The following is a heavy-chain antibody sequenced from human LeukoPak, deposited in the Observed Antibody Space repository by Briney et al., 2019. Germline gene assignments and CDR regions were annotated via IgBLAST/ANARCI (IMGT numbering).Heavy chain of an antibody. CDR1: GYSFTAYY. CDR2: LNPNSGGT. Sequence: ASVKVSCKASGYSFTAYYINWVRQAPGQGLEWMGWLNPNSGGTNYAQKFQGRVTMTRDTSISTAYMEVSRLRSDDMAVYYCARAKSQDCSIVNCQEWFDPWGQGTLVTVSS. V-gene: IGHV1-2*02. D-gene: IGHD2-2*01. CDR3: ARAKSQDCSIVNCQEWFDP. J-gene: IGHJ5*02.